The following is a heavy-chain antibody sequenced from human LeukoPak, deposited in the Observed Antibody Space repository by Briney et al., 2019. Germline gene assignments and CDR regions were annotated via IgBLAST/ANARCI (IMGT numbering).Heavy chain of an antibody. CDR3: ATDDYYYYYMDV. J-gene: IGHJ6*03. Sequence: GGSLRLTCAASGFTFSSYNMDWVRQAPGKGLEWVSSIDTTSSLIFYGDSMKGRVTISRDNAKNSLYLQMHSLTAEDTAVYYCATDDYYYYYMDVWGKGTTVTISS. CDR2: IDTTSSLI. CDR1: GFTFSSYN. V-gene: IGHV3-21*06.